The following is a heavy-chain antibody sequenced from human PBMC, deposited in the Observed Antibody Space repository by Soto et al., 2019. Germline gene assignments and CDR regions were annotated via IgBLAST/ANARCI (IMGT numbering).Heavy chain of an antibody. Sequence: ASVKVSCKASGYTFTGYYMHWVRQAPGQGLEWMGWINPNSGGTNYAQKFQGRVTISRDTAKNTLYLQMNSLRAEDTAVYYCAREIVTTGEYYFDSWGLGTLVTVSS. D-gene: IGHD1-1*01. CDR2: INPNSGGT. CDR1: GYTFTGYY. CDR3: AREIVTTGEYYFDS. J-gene: IGHJ4*02. V-gene: IGHV1-2*02.